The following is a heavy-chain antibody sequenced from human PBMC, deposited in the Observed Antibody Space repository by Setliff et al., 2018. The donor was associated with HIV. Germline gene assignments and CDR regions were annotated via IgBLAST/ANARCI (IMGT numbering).Heavy chain of an antibody. V-gene: IGHV1-18*01. CDR3: ARDRGVIDYYYYYMDV. CDR1: GYTFTNYG. D-gene: IGHD3-10*01. J-gene: IGHJ6*03. Sequence: ASVKVSCKASGYTFTNYGINWVRQAPGQGLEWMGWISVYNGNTNYAQKLQGRVTMTTDTSTSTAYMELRSLRSDDTAVYYCARDRGVIDYYYYYMDVWGKGTTVTVSS. CDR2: ISVYNGNT.